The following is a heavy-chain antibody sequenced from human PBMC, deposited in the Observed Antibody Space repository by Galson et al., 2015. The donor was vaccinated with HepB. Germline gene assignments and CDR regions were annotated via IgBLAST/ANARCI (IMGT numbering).Heavy chain of an antibody. CDR1: GFTFSNAW. CDR2: IKSKTDGGTT. D-gene: IGHD2-2*01. V-gene: IGHV3-15*07. CDR3: TTDIRVVPAAMHLETDY. Sequence: SLRLSCAASGFTFSNAWMNWVRQAPGKGLEWVGRIKSKTDGGTTDYAAPVKGRFTISRDDSKNTLYLQMNSLKTEDTAVYYCTTDIRVVPAAMHLETDYWGQGTLVTVSS. J-gene: IGHJ4*02.